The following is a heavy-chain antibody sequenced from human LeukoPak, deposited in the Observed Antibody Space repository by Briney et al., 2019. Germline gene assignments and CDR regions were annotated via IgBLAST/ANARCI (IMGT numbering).Heavy chain of an antibody. CDR1: GGTFSSYA. CDR2: IIPILGIA. D-gene: IGHD6-13*01. V-gene: IGHV1-69*04. J-gene: IGHJ5*02. CDR3: ARDGYSSSFNWFDP. Sequence: GASVKVSCKASGGTFSSYAISWVRQAPGQGLEWMGRIIPILGIANYAQKFQGRVTITADESTSTAYMELSSLRSEDTAVYYCARDGYSSSFNWFDPWGQGTLVTVSS.